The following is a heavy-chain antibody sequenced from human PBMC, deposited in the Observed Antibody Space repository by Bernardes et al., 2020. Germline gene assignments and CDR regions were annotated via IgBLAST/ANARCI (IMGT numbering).Heavy chain of an antibody. D-gene: IGHD1-1*01. J-gene: IGHJ5*02. Sequence: SETLSLTCSVSGASISSYYWSWIRQPPGKGPEWIGDIYNTGSTNYNPSLKSRVTVSVDTSKNQFSLKLNSVTAADTAVYYCARISSNTWNWFDPWGQGTLVTVSS. V-gene: IGHV4-59*01. CDR3: ARISSNTWNWFDP. CDR1: GASISSYY. CDR2: IYNTGST.